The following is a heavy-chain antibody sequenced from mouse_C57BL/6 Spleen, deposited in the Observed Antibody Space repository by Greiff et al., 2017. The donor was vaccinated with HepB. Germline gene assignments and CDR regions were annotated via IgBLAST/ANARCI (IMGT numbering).Heavy chain of an antibody. Sequence: EVQRVESEGGLVQPGSSMKLSCTASGFTFSDYYMAWVRQVPEKGLEWVANINYDGSSTYYLDSLKSRFIISRDNAKDILYLQMSSLKSEDTATYYCAREGGDYDGYAMDYWGQGTSVTVSS. CDR3: AREGGDYDGYAMDY. CDR2: INYDGSST. CDR1: GFTFSDYY. J-gene: IGHJ4*01. D-gene: IGHD2-4*01. V-gene: IGHV5-16*01.